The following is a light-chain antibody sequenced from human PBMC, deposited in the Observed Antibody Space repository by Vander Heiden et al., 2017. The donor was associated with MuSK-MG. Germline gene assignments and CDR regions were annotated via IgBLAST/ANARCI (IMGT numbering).Light chain of an antibody. J-gene: IGKJ4*01. CDR3: QQYDNLLPLT. CDR1: QDISNY. V-gene: IGKV1-33*01. Sequence: DIQMTQSPSSLSASVGDRVTITCQASQDISNYLNWSQQKPAKAPKLLIYDESNLETGVPSRFSGSGSGTDFTFTISSLQPEDIATYYCQQYDNLLPLTFGGGTKVEIK. CDR2: DES.